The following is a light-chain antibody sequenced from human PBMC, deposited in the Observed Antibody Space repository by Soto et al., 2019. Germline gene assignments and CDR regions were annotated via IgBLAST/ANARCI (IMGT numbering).Light chain of an antibody. CDR3: QQSYSTPLT. CDR1: QSISSY. Sequence: DIQMTQSPSSLSASVGDRVTITCRASQSISSYLNWYQQKPGKAPKLLIYAASSLQSGVPSRLSGSRSGTDFTLTISSLQPEDCATYFCQQSYSTPLTFGGGTKVQIK. J-gene: IGKJ4*01. V-gene: IGKV1-39*01. CDR2: AAS.